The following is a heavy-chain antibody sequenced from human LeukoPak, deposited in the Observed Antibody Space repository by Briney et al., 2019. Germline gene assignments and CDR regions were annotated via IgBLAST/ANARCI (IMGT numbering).Heavy chain of an antibody. V-gene: IGHV4-61*02. CDR2: IYTSGST. D-gene: IGHD1-26*01. J-gene: IGHJ4*02. Sequence: SETLSLTCTVSGGSISSGSYYWSWSRQPAGKGLEWIGRIYTSGSTNYNPSLKSRVTISVDTSKNQFSLKLSSVTAADTAVYYCARDRGSYFDYWGQGTLVTVSS. CDR1: GGSISSGSYY. CDR3: ARDRGSYFDY.